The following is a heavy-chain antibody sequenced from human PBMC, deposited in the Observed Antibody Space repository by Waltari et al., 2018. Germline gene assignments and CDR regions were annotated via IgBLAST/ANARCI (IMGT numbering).Heavy chain of an antibody. V-gene: IGHV1-46*01. D-gene: IGHD1-1*01. CDR1: GDRITGHY. CDR3: AREGAGMSQFFDS. Sequence: QLQLVQCGAEVMKSGTSVKVSCKAAGDRITGHYVHWMRQAPGQGLEWMGKINPRGDCPFYAQNFQGRLTMTRDTSTSTVYMELTSLTRQDTAIFFCAREGAGMSQFFDSWGQGTLVTVSS. CDR2: INPRGDCP. J-gene: IGHJ4*02.